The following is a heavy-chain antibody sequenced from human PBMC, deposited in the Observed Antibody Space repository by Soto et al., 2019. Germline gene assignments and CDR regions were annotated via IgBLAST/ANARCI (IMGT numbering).Heavy chain of an antibody. V-gene: IGHV3-30-3*01. Sequence: QVQLVESGGGVVQPGRSLRLSCAASGFTFSSYAMHWVRQAPGKGLEWVAVISYDGSNKYDADSVKGRFTISRDYSKNTLYLQMNSQRAEDTAVYYCARDDVSDYWGKGTLVTVSS. CDR2: ISYDGSNK. CDR1: GFTFSSYA. CDR3: ARDDVSDY. J-gene: IGHJ4*02. D-gene: IGHD3-10*02.